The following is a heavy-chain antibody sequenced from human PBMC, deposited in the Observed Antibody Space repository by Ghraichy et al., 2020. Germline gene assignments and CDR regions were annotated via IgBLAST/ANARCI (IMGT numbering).Heavy chain of an antibody. CDR3: ARDPGFGMDV. CDR2: ISSSSSYI. CDR1: GFTFSSYS. D-gene: IGHD1-14*01. V-gene: IGHV3-21*01. Sequence: GSLRLSCAASGFTFSSYSMNWVRQAPGKGLEWVSSISSSSSYIHYADSVKGRFTISRDNAKNSLYLQMNSLRAEDTAVYYCARDPGFGMDVWGQGTTVTVSS. J-gene: IGHJ6*02.